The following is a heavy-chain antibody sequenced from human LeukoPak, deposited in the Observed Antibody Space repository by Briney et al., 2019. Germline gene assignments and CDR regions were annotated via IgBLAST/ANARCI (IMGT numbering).Heavy chain of an antibody. CDR3: ARYYYDSSGYPNYFDY. D-gene: IGHD3-22*01. Sequence: PSETLSLTCTVSGASISSYYWSWIRQPPGKSLEWIGYMSDSGSTNYNPSLKSRVTISVDTSKNQFSLKLSSVTAADTAVYYCARYYYDSSGYPNYFDYWGQGTLVTVSS. CDR2: MSDSGST. V-gene: IGHV4-59*01. CDR1: GASISSYY. J-gene: IGHJ4*02.